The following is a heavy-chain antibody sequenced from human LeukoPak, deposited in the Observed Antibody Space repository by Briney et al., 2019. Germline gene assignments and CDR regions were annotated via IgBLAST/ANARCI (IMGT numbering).Heavy chain of an antibody. CDR2: ISSSSSYI. V-gene: IGHV3-21*01. CDR3: ARVGQQLVRWYYFDY. J-gene: IGHJ4*02. CDR1: GFIFTNHG. Sequence: GGSLRLSCAASGFIFTNHGMNWVRQAPGKGLEWVSSISSSSSYIYYADSVKGRFTISRDNAKNSLYLQMNSLRAEDTAVYYCARVGQQLVRWYYFDYWGQGTLVTVSS. D-gene: IGHD6-13*01.